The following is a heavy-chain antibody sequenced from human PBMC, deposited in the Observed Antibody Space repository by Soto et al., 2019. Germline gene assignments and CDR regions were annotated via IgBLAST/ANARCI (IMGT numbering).Heavy chain of an antibody. Sequence: EVQLVESGGGLVQPGGSLRLSCAASGFTFSSYWMHWVRQAPGKGLVWVARIHDDGSITNYADSVKGRFTISRDNAKNTLYLQMNSLRAEDTAVYYCGREPAAAAGIGIDHWGQGILVTVSS. CDR3: GREPAAAAGIGIDH. V-gene: IGHV3-74*01. CDR2: IHDDGSIT. J-gene: IGHJ4*02. CDR1: GFTFSSYW. D-gene: IGHD6-13*01.